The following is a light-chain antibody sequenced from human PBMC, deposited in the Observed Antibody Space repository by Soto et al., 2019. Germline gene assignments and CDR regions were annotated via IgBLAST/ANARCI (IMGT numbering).Light chain of an antibody. CDR2: DVS. CDR3: QHTTDFT. V-gene: IGKV1-5*01. Sequence: DIQMTQSPSTLAASVGDTVTMTCRSSSKWLAWYQKKPGKAPKLLIYDVSNLERGVPPRFSGSTSGAESTLTITGLQPDDLGTYDCQHTTDFTFGQGTKVEIK. J-gene: IGKJ2*01. CDR1: SSKW.